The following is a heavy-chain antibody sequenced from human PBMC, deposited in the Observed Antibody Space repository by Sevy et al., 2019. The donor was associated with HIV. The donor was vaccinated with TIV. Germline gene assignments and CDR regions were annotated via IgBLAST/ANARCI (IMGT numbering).Heavy chain of an antibody. D-gene: IGHD3-10*01. CDR3: ARRGWGEGYYYYGMDV. J-gene: IGHJ6*02. Sequence: GGSLRLSCAASGFTFSSYWMSWVRQAPGKGLEWVANIKQDGSEKYYVDSVKGRFTISRYNAKNSLYLQMNSLRAEDTAVYYCARRGWGEGYYYYGMDVWGQGTTVTVSS. CDR2: IKQDGSEK. CDR1: GFTFSSYW. V-gene: IGHV3-7*03.